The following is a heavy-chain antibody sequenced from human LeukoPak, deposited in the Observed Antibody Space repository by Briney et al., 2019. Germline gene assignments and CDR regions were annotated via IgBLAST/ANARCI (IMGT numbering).Heavy chain of an antibody. CDR3: ARGESSWYNFDY. V-gene: IGHV3-48*03. CDR2: ISSSGSTI. CDR1: GFTFSSYE. J-gene: IGHJ4*02. D-gene: IGHD6-13*01. Sequence: PGGSLRLSCAASGFTFSSYEMNWVRQAPGKGLEWVSYISSSGSTIYYADSVKGRFTISRDNAKNSLYLQMNSLRAEDTAVYYCARGESSWYNFDYWGQGTLVTVSS.